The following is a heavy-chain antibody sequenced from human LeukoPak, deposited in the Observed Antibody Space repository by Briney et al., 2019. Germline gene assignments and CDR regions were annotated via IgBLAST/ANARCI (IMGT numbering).Heavy chain of an antibody. CDR2: IWHDGSHK. Sequence: GRSLTLFCAACGFIFNTYAMHWLRQAPGQGLEWVALIWHDGSHKFYSNSVRGQFTISRDNSKNTVYLQMNNLRPEDTAVYYCAREIFGAGSYPYFWGQGTPVTVSS. D-gene: IGHD3-10*01. V-gene: IGHV3-33*01. CDR3: AREIFGAGSYPYF. J-gene: IGHJ4*02. CDR1: GFIFNTYA.